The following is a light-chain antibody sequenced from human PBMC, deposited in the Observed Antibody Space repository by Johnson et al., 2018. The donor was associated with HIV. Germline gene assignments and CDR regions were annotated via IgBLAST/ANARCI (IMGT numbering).Light chain of an antibody. CDR2: ENN. CDR3: GTWDNSLSTGGV. J-gene: IGLJ1*01. V-gene: IGLV1-51*02. CDR1: SSNIGNNY. Sequence: QSVFTQPPSVSAAPGQKVTISCSGSSSNIGNNYVSWYQHLPGTAPKLLIYENNKRPSGIPDRFSGSKSGPSATLGITGLQTGDEADYYCGTWDNSLSTGGVFGTGTKVTVL.